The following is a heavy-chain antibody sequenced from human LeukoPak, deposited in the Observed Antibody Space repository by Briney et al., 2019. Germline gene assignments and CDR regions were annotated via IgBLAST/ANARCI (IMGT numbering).Heavy chain of an antibody. CDR2: ISGSGNAK. CDR3: ARDYVYAFDY. D-gene: IGHD2/OR15-2a*01. V-gene: IGHV3-48*01. Sequence: PGGSLRLSCAACGFSFSSYSMNWVRQAPGKGLEWVSYISGSGNAKHYTDSVKGRFTISRDNAKNALYLQMNSLRAEDTAVYFCARDYVYAFDYWGQGTLVTVSS. J-gene: IGHJ4*02. CDR1: GFSFSSYS.